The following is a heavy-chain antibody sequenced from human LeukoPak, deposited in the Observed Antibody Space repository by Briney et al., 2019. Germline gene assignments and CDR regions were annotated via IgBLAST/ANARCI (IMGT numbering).Heavy chain of an antibody. J-gene: IGHJ5*02. Sequence: GASVKVSCKASGGTFSSYAISWVRQAPGQGLEWMGGIIPIFGTANYAQKFQGRVTITADESTSTAYMELSSLRSEDTAVYYCARVRYYYDSSEGGLVPNWFDPWGQGTLVTVSS. CDR1: GGTFSSYA. CDR2: IIPIFGTA. D-gene: IGHD3-22*01. V-gene: IGHV1-69*13. CDR3: ARVRYYYDSSEGGLVPNWFDP.